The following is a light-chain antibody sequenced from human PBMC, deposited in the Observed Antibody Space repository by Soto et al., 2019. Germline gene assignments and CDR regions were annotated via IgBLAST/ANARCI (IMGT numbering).Light chain of an antibody. Sequence: EIVLTQAPATLSLSPGERAKLSCRASQSVSSYLAWYQQKPGQAPRLLIYDASNRATGIPARFSGSGSGTDFTLTISSLEPEDFAVYYCKQRSNWITCGQGTRREIK. CDR1: QSVSSY. CDR2: DAS. J-gene: IGKJ5*01. CDR3: KQRSNWIT. V-gene: IGKV3-11*01.